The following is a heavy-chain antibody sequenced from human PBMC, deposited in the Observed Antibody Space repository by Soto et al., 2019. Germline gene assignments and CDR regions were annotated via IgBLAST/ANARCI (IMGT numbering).Heavy chain of an antibody. Sequence: QIQLVQSGAEVKKPGSSVKVSCKASGGTFSSYAISWVRQAPGQGLEWMGGIIPIFGTANYAQKFQGRVTITVDESTSTVYMDLSSLRFEDTAVYYCARMFSGDYTFFFAYWGQGTLVTVSS. CDR1: GGTFSSYA. CDR3: ARMFSGDYTFFFAY. D-gene: IGHD4-17*01. J-gene: IGHJ4*02. V-gene: IGHV1-69*12. CDR2: IIPIFGTA.